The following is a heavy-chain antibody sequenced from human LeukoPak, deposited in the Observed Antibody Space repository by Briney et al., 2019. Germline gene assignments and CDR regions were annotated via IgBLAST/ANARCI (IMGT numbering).Heavy chain of an antibody. V-gene: IGHV3-21*01. J-gene: IGHJ4*02. CDR3: ARAYDSSGYYYLTSFGY. D-gene: IGHD3-22*01. CDR1: GFTFSSYN. CDR2: ITSSSSYT. Sequence: PGGSLRLSCAASGFTFSSYNMNWVRQAPGKGLEWVSSITSSSSYTFYADSVKGRFTISRDNAKNSLYLQMNSLRAEHTAVYYCARAYDSSGYYYLTSFGYWGQGTLVTVSS.